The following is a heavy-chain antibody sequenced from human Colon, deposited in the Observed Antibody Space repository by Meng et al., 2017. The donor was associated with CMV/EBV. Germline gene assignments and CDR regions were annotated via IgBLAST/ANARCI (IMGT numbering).Heavy chain of an antibody. CDR2: LNHSGST. V-gene: IGHV4-34*01. CDR3: ARGRNGWLLPLDS. J-gene: IGHJ4*02. Sequence: QGKLQQWGAGLLKPSETLSLTCAVYGGSFNAYYLTWIRQSPGKGLEWIGELNHSGSTNYNPSLKSRVTISIDTSKRHFSLRLTSVTAADTAVYYCARGRNGWLLPLDSWGQGTLVTVSS. D-gene: IGHD3-3*01. CDR1: GGSFNAYY.